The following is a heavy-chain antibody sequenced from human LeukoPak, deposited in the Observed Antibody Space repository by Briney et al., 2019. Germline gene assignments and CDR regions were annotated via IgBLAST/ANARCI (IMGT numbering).Heavy chain of an antibody. D-gene: IGHD3-16*01. V-gene: IGHV3-74*01. CDR3: ARSFLGGTDY. J-gene: IGHJ4*02. CDR1: GFTFNIYS. Sequence: GSLRLSCTASGFTFNIYSMHWVRQAPGKGLVWVSRINSDGSITAYADSVKGRFTISRDNAKNTVYLQINSLRAEDTAVYYCARSFLGGTDYWGQGTLVTVSS. CDR2: INSDGSIT.